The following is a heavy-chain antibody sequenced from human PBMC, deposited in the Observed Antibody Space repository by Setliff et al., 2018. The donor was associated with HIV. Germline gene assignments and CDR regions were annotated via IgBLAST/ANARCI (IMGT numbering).Heavy chain of an antibody. CDR3: ANFLNSGGWNPGYFEY. CDR2: IYYSEKT. V-gene: IGHV4-31*03. Sequence: SETLSLTCTVSGASVGSGGHYWSWIRQHPEKGLEWIGYIYYSEKTNYNPSLKSRVSISVDTSKNQFSLKLSSVTAADTAVYYCANFLNSGGWNPGYFEYWGQGTQVTVS. J-gene: IGHJ1*01. D-gene: IGHD6-19*01. CDR1: GASVGSGGHY.